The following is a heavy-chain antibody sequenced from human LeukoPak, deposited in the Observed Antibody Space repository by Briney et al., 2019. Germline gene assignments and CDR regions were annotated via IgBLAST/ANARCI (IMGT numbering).Heavy chain of an antibody. J-gene: IGHJ5*02. Sequence: GGSLRLSCTASGFTFSNCWMTWVRQAPGKGLEWVANIKQDGSETYYVDSVRGRFAISRDNAKNSLYLQMNSLRAEDTAVYYCASYAASDTAGSDRWGQGTLSPSP. CDR3: ASYAASDTAGSDR. V-gene: IGHV3-7*01. D-gene: IGHD3-10*01. CDR1: GFTFSNCW. CDR2: IKQDGSET.